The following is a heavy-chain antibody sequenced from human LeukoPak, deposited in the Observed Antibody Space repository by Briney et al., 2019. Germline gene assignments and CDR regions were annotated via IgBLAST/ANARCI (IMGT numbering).Heavy chain of an antibody. CDR2: IRNKAYGGTT. D-gene: IGHD6-19*01. CDR3: TRDINPTVAVPGYYFDS. Sequence: GGSLRLSCTASGFTFGDSAMSWVRQAPGKGLEWICLIRNKAYGGTTEYAASVQGRFTISRDDSKSIAYLHMNTLTTEDTAVYYCTRDINPTVAVPGYYFDSWDQGTLVTVSS. J-gene: IGHJ4*02. CDR1: GFTFGDSA. V-gene: IGHV3-49*04.